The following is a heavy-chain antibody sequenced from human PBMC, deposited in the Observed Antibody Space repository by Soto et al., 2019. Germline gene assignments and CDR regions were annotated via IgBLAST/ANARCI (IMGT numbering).Heavy chain of an antibody. V-gene: IGHV1-2*04. CDR3: ARVGCSGGSCYAVDY. Sequence: GASVKVSCKASGYTFTGYYMHWVRQAPGQGLEWMGWINPNSGGTNYAQKFQGWVTMTRDTSTSTVYMELSSLRSEDTAVYYCARVGCSGGSCYAVDYWGQGTLVTVSS. J-gene: IGHJ4*02. CDR2: INPNSGGT. D-gene: IGHD2-15*01. CDR1: GYTFTGYY.